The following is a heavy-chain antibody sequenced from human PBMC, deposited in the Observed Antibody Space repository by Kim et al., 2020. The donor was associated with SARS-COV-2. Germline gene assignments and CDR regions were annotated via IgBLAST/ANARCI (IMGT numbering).Heavy chain of an antibody. V-gene: IGHV4-39*01. Sequence: SETLSLTCTVSGGSITSNNYYWGWIRQPPGKGLEWIGSIYYSGSAYYNPSLKSRLTISVDTSKNQFSLKLSSVTAADTAVYYCAIDRSGYYYTYYFDYWGQGTLVTVSS. D-gene: IGHD3-22*01. CDR3: AIDRSGYYYTYYFDY. J-gene: IGHJ4*02. CDR2: IYYSGSA. CDR1: GGSITSNNYY.